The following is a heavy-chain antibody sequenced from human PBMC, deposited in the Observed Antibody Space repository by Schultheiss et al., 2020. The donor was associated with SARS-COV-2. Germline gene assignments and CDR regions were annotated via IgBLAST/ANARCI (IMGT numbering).Heavy chain of an antibody. CDR1: GGTFSSST. CDR2: INPNSGGT. D-gene: IGHD5-18*01. V-gene: IGHV1-2*04. Sequence: ASVKVSCKASGGTFSSSTITWVRQAPGQGLEWMGWINPNSGGTNYAQKFQGWVTMTRDTSISTAYMELSRLRSDDTAVYYCARVRFWDTATPEGGMDVWGQGTTVTVSS. CDR3: ARVRFWDTATPEGGMDV. J-gene: IGHJ6*02.